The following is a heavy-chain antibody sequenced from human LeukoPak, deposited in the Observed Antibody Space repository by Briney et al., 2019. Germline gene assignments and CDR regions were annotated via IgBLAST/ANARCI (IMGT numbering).Heavy chain of an antibody. D-gene: IGHD3-10*01. CDR2: IRYDGSNK. J-gene: IGHJ4*02. CDR1: GFTFSSYG. CDR3: AAYLKVRGPDLGLGY. V-gene: IGHV3-30*02. Sequence: GGSLRLSCAASGFTFSSYGMHWVRQAPGKGLEWVAFIRYDGSNKYYADSVKGRFTISRDNSKNTLYLQMNSLRSEDTAVYYCAAYLKVRGPDLGLGYWGQGTLVTVSS.